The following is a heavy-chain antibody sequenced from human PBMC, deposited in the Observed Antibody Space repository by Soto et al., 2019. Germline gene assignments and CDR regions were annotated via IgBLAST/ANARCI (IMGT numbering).Heavy chain of an antibody. Sequence: SETLSLTCTVSGGSISSYYWSWIRQPPGKGLEWIGYIYYSGSTNYNPSLKSRVTISVDTSKNQFSLKLSSVTAADTAVYYCARGGSYCSGGSCYSVIFDPWGQGTLVTSPQ. D-gene: IGHD2-15*01. CDR3: ARGGSYCSGGSCYSVIFDP. CDR1: GGSISSYY. V-gene: IGHV4-59*01. CDR2: IYYSGST. J-gene: IGHJ5*02.